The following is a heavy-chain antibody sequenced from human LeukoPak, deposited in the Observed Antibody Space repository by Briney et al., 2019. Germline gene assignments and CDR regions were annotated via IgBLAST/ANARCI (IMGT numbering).Heavy chain of an antibody. CDR3: TRRTYCSGGSCLDY. CDR2: IRRKAYGGTT. CDR1: GFTFCDYA. D-gene: IGHD2-15*01. V-gene: IGHV3-49*04. Sequence: GGSLRLSCTASGFTFCDYAMSWVRQAPGKGLEWVGFIRRKAYGGTTEYAASVKGRFTISRDDSKSIAYLQMNSLKTEDTAVYYCTRRTYCSGGSCLDYWGQGTLVTVSS. J-gene: IGHJ4*02.